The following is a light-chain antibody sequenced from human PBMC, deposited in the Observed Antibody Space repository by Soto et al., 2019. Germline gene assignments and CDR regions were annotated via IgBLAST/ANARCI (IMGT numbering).Light chain of an antibody. CDR2: EVS. CDR1: SSDVGGYNY. V-gene: IGLV2-14*01. Sequence: QSVLTQPASVSGSPGQSITISCTGTSSDVGGYNYVSWYQQHPGKAPKLMIYEVSNRPSGVSNRFSGSKSRNTASLTISGLQAEDEADYYCSSYTSSSTYVFGTGTNVTVL. CDR3: SSYTSSSTYV. J-gene: IGLJ1*01.